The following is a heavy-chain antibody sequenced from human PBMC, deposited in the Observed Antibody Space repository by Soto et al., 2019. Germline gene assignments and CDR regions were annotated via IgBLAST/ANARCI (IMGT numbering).Heavy chain of an antibody. CDR3: ARGLLTFGGVIVVAFDF. D-gene: IGHD3-16*02. CDR2: IKKDGSEK. CDR1: GFTFSSYW. V-gene: IGHV3-7*03. Sequence: GGSLRLSCEASGFTFSSYWMSWVRQAPGKGLEWVANIKKDGSEKFYVDSVMGRFAISRDNAKNSLYLQMDSLRADDTAVYYCARGLLTFGGVIVVAFDFWGLGTLVTVSS. J-gene: IGHJ4*02.